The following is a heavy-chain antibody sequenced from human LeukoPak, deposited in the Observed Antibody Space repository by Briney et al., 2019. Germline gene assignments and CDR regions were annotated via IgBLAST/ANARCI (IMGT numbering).Heavy chain of an antibody. CDR3: ARDQGGDSGFDY. CDR1: GFTVSSNY. D-gene: IGHD3-10*01. V-gene: IGHV3-53*01. J-gene: IGHJ4*02. CDR2: IYSGGST. Sequence: GGSLRLSCAASGFTVSSNYMSWVRQAPGKGLEWVSVIYSGGSTYYADSVKGRFTISRDNAKNSLYLQMNSLRAEDTALYYCARDQGGDSGFDYWGQGTLVTVSS.